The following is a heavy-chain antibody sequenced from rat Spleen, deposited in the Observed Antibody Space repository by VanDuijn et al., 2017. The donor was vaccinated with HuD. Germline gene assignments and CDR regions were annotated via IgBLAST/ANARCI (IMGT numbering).Heavy chain of an antibody. D-gene: IGHD5-1*01. CDR1: GFTFSNYG. CDR3: AAESNWEGID. CDR2: IYYDSSKM. Sequence: EVQLVESGGGLVQPGNSLTLSCVASGFTFSNYGMNWIRKAPKKGLEWIAMIYYDSSKMYYAETVKGRFTIARDNSKNTLYLEMNSLRSEDTAMYYGAAESNWEGIDWGQGVMVTVSS. J-gene: IGHJ2*01. V-gene: IGHV5-54*01.